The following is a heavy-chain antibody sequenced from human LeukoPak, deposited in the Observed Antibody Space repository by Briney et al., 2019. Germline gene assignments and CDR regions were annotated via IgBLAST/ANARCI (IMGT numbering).Heavy chain of an antibody. CDR2: IYNGDNT. CDR3: ARDLRNAFDL. J-gene: IGHJ3*01. Sequence: PGGSLRLSCAASGFSVRTNYMSWVCQAPGKGLEWVSAIYNGDNTYYADSVKGRFTISRDNSKNTLYLQMNSLRAEDTAVYYCARDLRNAFDLWGQGTMVTVSS. CDR1: GFSVRTNY. V-gene: IGHV3-53*01.